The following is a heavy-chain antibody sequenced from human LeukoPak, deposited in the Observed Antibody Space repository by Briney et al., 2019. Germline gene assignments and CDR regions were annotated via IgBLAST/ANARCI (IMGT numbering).Heavy chain of an antibody. Sequence: SETLSLTCTVSGGSISSYYWSWIRQPPGKGLEWIGYIYYSGSTNYNPSLKSRVAMSVDTSKNQFSLKLTSVTAADTVVYYCARVRSGYRPKYYYYGMDVWGQGTTVTVSS. J-gene: IGHJ6*02. CDR1: GGSISSYY. V-gene: IGHV4-59*12. D-gene: IGHD3-3*01. CDR3: ARVRSGYRPKYYYYGMDV. CDR2: IYYSGST.